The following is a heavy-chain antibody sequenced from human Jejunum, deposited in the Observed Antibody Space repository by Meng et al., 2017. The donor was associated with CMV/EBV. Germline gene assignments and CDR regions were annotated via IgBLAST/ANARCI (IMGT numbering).Heavy chain of an antibody. D-gene: IGHD3-10*01. J-gene: IGHJ4*02. CDR1: FSSHT. Sequence: FSSHTMDWFRPAPGKGLGWVSRITFSHGGYKTQYAASVKGRFTISRDDSNNSLYLQMNSLKTEDAAVYLCARDSMKGGGFDYWGRGTRVTVSS. V-gene: IGHV3-72*01. CDR3: ARDSMKGGGFDY. CDR2: ITFSHGGYKT.